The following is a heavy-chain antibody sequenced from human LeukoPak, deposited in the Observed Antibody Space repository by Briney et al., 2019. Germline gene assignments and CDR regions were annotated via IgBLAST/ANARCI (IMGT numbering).Heavy chain of an antibody. CDR1: GGSFSGYY. D-gene: IGHD1-1*01. V-gene: IGHV4-34*01. CDR3: ARVNWNDAGLDY. J-gene: IGHJ4*02. CDR2: INHSGGT. Sequence: PSETLSLTCAVYGGSFSGYYWSWIRQPPGKGLEWIGEINHSGGTNYNPSLKSRVTISVDTSKNQFSLKLSSVTAADTAVYYCARVNWNDAGLDYWGQGTLVTVSS.